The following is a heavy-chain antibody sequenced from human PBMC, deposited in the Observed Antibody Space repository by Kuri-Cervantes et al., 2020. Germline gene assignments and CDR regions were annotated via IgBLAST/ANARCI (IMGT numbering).Heavy chain of an antibody. J-gene: IGHJ5*02. D-gene: IGHD3-10*01. CDR3: ARGGARFDP. V-gene: IGHV1-8*02. CDR1: GGTFSSYA. CDR2: MNPNSGNT. Sequence: ASVKVSCKASGGTFSSYAISWVRQAPGQGLEWMGWMNPNSGNTGYAQKFQGRVTMTRNTSISTAYMELSSLRSEDTAVYYCARGGARFDPWGQGTLVTVSS.